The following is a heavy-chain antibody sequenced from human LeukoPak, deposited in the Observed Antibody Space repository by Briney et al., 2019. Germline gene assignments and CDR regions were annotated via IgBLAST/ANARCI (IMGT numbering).Heavy chain of an antibody. CDR2: IHYSGIT. CDR1: GDSLSPYF. CDR3: ARVLSSSSSPYYYYYYMDV. D-gene: IGHD6-6*01. J-gene: IGHJ6*03. Sequence: PSETLSLTCTVSGDSLSPYFWSWLRQPPGKGLELEWIVYIHYSGITNYSPSLKSRVTISVDTSRNHFSLKLSSVTAADTAVYYCARVLSSSSSPYYYYYYMDVWGKGTTVTVSS. V-gene: IGHV4-59*08.